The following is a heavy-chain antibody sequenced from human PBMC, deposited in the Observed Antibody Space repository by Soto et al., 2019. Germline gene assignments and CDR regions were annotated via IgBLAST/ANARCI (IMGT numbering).Heavy chain of an antibody. Sequence: GASVKVSCKASGYSFTRYGISWVRQAPGQGLERMGWISGYNANTNYPENLQGRVTMTTDTSTSTAYMEVRNLISDDTAVYYCARMGDVPYYYYGLDVWGQGTTVTVSS. CDR1: GYSFTRYG. CDR3: ARMGDVPYYYYGLDV. J-gene: IGHJ6*02. CDR2: ISGYNANT. V-gene: IGHV1-18*01. D-gene: IGHD3-16*01.